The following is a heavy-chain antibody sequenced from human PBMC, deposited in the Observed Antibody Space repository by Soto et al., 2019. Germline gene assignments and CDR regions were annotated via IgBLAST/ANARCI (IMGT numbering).Heavy chain of an antibody. CDR3: ARDRAYDFWSGYLPYYYGMDV. Sequence: QVQLVETGGGVVQPGRSLRLSCAASGFTFSSYAMHWVRRAPGQGQEWEAAISYDGSNKYYADAVKGRFTVSRDDSENPLNVEMNRLRDEDTAVYCCARDRAYDFWSGYLPYYYGMDVWGQGSTINVSS. J-gene: IGHJ6*02. CDR1: GFTFSSYA. D-gene: IGHD3-3*01. V-gene: IGHV3-30-3*01. CDR2: ISYDGSNK.